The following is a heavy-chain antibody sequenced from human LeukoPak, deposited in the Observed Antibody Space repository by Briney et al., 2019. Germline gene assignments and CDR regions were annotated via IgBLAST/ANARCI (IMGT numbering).Heavy chain of an antibody. V-gene: IGHV3-23*01. Sequence: GGSLRLSCAASRFTFSSYAMTWVRQPPGKGLEWVAAISGSGATTYYADFAKGRFSISRDNSENTLHLQMYSLGAEDTAVYYCAKFFAPSGGASGWTWTIDNWGQGNLVIVSS. D-gene: IGHD6-25*01. CDR3: AKFFAPSGGASGWTWTIDN. CDR2: ISGSGATT. CDR1: RFTFSSYA. J-gene: IGHJ4*02.